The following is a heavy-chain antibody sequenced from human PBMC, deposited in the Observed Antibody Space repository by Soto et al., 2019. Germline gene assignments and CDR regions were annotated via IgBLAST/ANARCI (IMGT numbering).Heavy chain of an antibody. D-gene: IGHD2-15*01. CDR3: ARALYCSGGSCYSGGRWFDP. V-gene: IGHV4-30-2*01. CDR2: IYHSGST. CDR1: GGSISSGGYS. Sequence: KSSETLSLTCAVSGGSISSGGYSWSWIRQPPGKGLEWIGYIYHSGSTYYNPSLKSRVTISVDRSKNQFSLKLSSVTAADTAVYYCARALYCSGGSCYSGGRWFDPWGQGTLVTVSS. J-gene: IGHJ5*02.